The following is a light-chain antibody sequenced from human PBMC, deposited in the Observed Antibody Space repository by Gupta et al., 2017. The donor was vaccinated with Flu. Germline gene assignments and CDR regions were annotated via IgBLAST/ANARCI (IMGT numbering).Light chain of an antibody. CDR3: QHDSGYPET. Sequence: PSTLSASVGDRGTITCRASQSVSSWLAWYQQKPGKAPKLLIYEASILESGVPSRFGGSGSGTEFTLAISSLQPDDSATYYCQHDSGYPETFGQGTKVEIK. J-gene: IGKJ1*01. CDR1: QSVSSW. V-gene: IGKV1-5*03. CDR2: EAS.